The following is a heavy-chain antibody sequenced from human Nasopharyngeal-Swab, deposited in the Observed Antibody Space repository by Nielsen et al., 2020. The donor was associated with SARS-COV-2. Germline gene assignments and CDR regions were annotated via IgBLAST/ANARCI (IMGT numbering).Heavy chain of an antibody. CDR2: IKQDGSEK. V-gene: IGHV3-7*03. J-gene: IGHJ4*02. CDR1: GFTFSNYW. CDR3: AKGDDILTGYYTEYD. Sequence: GGSLRLSCAASGFTFSNYWMCWVRQAPGKGLEWVANIKQDGSEKYYVDSVKGRFTISRDNAKNSLYLQMSSLRAEDTAVYYCAKGDDILTGYYTEYDWGQGTLVTVSS. D-gene: IGHD3-9*01.